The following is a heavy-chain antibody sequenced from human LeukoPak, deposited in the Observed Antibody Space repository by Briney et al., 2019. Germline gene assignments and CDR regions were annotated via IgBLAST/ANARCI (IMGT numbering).Heavy chain of an antibody. CDR2: ISYDGSNK. CDR3: AKDRTTGRYYYYGMDV. CDR1: GFTFSSYG. J-gene: IGHJ6*02. V-gene: IGHV3-30*18. Sequence: GGSLRLSCAASGFTFSSYGMPWVRQAPGKGLEWVAVISYDGSNKYYADSVKGRFTISRDNSKNTLYLQMNSLRAEDTAVYYCAKDRTTGRYYYYGMDVWGQGTTVTVSS. D-gene: IGHD4-17*01.